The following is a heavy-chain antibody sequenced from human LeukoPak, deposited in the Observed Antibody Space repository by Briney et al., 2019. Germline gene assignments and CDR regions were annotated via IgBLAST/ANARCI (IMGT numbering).Heavy chain of an antibody. D-gene: IGHD3-10*01. Sequence: GGSLRLSCAASGFTFSSYWMSWVRQAPGKGLEWVANIKQDGSEKYYVDSVKGRFTISRDNAKNSLYLQMNSLRAEDTAVYYCARTITMVRGVNYYYYGMDVWGQGTTVTVSS. V-gene: IGHV3-7*01. CDR2: IKQDGSEK. CDR1: GFTFSSYW. J-gene: IGHJ6*01. CDR3: ARTITMVRGVNYYYYGMDV.